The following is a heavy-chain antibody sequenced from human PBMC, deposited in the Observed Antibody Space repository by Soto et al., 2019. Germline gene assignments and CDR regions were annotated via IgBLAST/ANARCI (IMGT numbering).Heavy chain of an antibody. V-gene: IGHV1-8*01. Sequence: GASVKVSCKASGYTFTSYDINWVRQATGQGLEWMGWMNPNSGNTGYAQKFQGRVTMTRNTSISTAYMELSSLRSEDTAVYYCATLDIVVAVAATVSDAFDIWGQGTMVTVSS. CDR3: ATLDIVVAVAATVSDAFDI. CDR1: GYTFTSYD. CDR2: MNPNSGNT. J-gene: IGHJ3*02. D-gene: IGHD2-15*01.